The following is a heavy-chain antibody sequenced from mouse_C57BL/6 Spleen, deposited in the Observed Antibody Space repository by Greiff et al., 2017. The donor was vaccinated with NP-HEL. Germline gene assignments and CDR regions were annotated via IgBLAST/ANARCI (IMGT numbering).Heavy chain of an antibody. D-gene: IGHD2-2*01. V-gene: IGHV2-2*01. CDR2: IWSGGST. J-gene: IGHJ4*01. CDR3: ATRSTMVTTKGYYYAMDY. CDR1: GFSLTSYG. Sequence: QVQLQQSGPGLVQPSQSLSITCTVSGFSLTSYGVHWVRQSPGKGLEWLGVIWSGGSTDYNAAFISRLSISKDNSKSQVFFKMNSLQADDTAIYYCATRSTMVTTKGYYYAMDYWGQGTSVTVSS.